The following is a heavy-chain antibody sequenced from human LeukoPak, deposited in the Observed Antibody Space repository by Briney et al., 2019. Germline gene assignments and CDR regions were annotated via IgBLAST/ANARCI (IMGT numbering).Heavy chain of an antibody. D-gene: IGHD1-1*01. CDR3: ARDKYMSGHVGSLFDP. V-gene: IGHV3-21*01. J-gene: IGHJ5*02. CDR2: ISSSSSYI. Sequence: GGSLRLSCAASGFTFSSYSMNWVRQAPGKGLEWVSSISSSSSYIYYADSVKGRFIISRDNTKSSLSLQMNSLRDEDTAVYYCARDKYMSGHVGSLFDPWGQGTLVIVSS. CDR1: GFTFSSYS.